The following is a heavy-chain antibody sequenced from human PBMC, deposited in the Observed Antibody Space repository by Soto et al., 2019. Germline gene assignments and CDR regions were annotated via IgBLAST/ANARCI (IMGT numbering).Heavy chain of an antibody. V-gene: IGHV3-21*01. CDR3: ARRRGPERDCSVGSCYSRRDAFDI. CDR1: GFTFSDYS. J-gene: IGHJ3*02. Sequence: GGSLRLSCVASGFTFSDYSMNWVRQTPGKGPEWVSSISSSKNYIYYADSLEGRFSISRDNAQNSLYLQMNSLRVEDTAVYYCARRRGPERDCSVGSCYSRRDAFDIWGQGSMVTVSS. CDR2: ISSSKNYI. D-gene: IGHD2-15*01.